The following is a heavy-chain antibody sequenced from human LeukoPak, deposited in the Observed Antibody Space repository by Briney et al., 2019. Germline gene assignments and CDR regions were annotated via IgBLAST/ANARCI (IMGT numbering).Heavy chain of an antibody. V-gene: IGHV3-23*01. CDR1: GFTFSSYA. D-gene: IGHD3-22*01. CDR3: AKELVVTRSYYGMDV. CDR2: ISGSGGST. J-gene: IGHJ6*02. Sequence: GGSLRLSCAASGFTFSSYAMSWVRQVPGKGLEWASAISGSGGSTYYADSVKGRFTISRDNSKNTLYLQMNSLRAEDTAVYYCAKELVVTRSYYGMDVWGQGTTVTVSS.